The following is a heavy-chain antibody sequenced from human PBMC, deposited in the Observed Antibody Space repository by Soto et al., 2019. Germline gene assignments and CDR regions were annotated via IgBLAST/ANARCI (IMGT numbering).Heavy chain of an antibody. CDR1: GYPFTSYY. CDR3: ARSLLLGYCSSTSCYTVHYGMDV. D-gene: IGHD2-2*02. J-gene: IGHJ6*02. CDR2: LNPTGGST. Sequence: ASVKVSCKASGYPFTSYYMHWLRQAPGQGLEWMGVLNPTGGSTTYAQNFQGRVTMTRDTSTSTVYVELSSLRSGDTAVYYCARSLLLGYCSSTSCYTVHYGMDVWGQGTTVTVSS. V-gene: IGHV1-46*01.